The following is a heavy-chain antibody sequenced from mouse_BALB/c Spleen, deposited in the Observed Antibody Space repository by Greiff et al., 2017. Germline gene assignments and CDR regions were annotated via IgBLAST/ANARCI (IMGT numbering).Heavy chain of an antibody. CDR1: GFTFSSYA. V-gene: IGHV5-6-5*01. CDR2: ISSGGST. Sequence: DVMLVESGGGLVKPGGSLKLSCAASGFTFSSYAMSWVRQTPEKRLEWVASISSGGSTYYPDSVKGRFTISRVNARNLLYLQMSSLRSEDTAMYYCARKGLLGRGYYYAMDYWGQGTSVTVSS. J-gene: IGHJ4*01. CDR3: ARKGLLGRGYYYAMDY. D-gene: IGHD4-1*01.